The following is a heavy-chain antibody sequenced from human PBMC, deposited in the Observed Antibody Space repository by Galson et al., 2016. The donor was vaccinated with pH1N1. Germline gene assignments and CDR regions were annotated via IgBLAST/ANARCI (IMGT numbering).Heavy chain of an antibody. V-gene: IGHV4-39*01. D-gene: IGHD6-6*01. CDR1: GGSISSSSYY. CDR2: IFYNGNT. Sequence: ETLSLTCTVSGGSISSSSYYWGWIRQPPGKGLAWIGSIFYNGNTHYNASLQSRVTITADTTHNQLSLKLNSVAAADTAVYYCASWAQGKYSSSSSRPKTHFYYGLDVWGQGTTVTVSS. CDR3: ASWAQGKYSSSSSRPKTHFYYGLDV. J-gene: IGHJ6*02.